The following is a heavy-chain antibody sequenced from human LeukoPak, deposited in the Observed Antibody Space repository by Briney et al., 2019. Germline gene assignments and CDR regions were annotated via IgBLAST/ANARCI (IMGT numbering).Heavy chain of an antibody. J-gene: IGHJ5*02. CDR1: GGSISSFF. CDR3: ARRITMVRGVLYNWFDP. D-gene: IGHD3-10*01. CDR2: IYYSGST. V-gene: IGHV4-59*08. Sequence: SETLSLTCTVSGGSISSFFWSWIRQPPGKGLEWIGYIYYSGSTNYNPSLKSRVTISVDTSKNQFSLKLSSVTAADTAVYYCARRITMVRGVLYNWFDPWGQGTLVTVSS.